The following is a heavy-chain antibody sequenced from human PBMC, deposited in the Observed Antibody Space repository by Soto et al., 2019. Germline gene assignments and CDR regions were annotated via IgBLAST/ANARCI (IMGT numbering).Heavy chain of an antibody. V-gene: IGHV4-34*01. CDR1: GGSFSGYY. D-gene: IGHD3-16*02. CDR2: INHSGST. Sequence: SETLSLTCAVYGGSFSGYYWSWIRQPPGKGLEWIGEINHSGSTNYNPSLKSRVTISVDTSKNQFSLKLSSVTAADTAVYYCARKRGYLSLYRPYDAFDIWGQGTMVTVSS. CDR3: ARKRGYLSLYRPYDAFDI. J-gene: IGHJ3*02.